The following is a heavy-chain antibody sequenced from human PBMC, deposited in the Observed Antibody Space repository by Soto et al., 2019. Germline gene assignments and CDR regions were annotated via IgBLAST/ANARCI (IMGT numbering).Heavy chain of an antibody. CDR1: GGSISSGGYY. CDR3: ARTPPGVYCSRTSCYGVTVYYFDY. CDR2: IYYSGST. D-gene: IGHD2-2*01. J-gene: IGHJ4*02. Sequence: SETLSLTCTVSGGSISSGGYYWSWIRQHPGKGLEWIGYIYYSGSTYYNPSLKSRVTISVDTSKNQFSLKLSSVTAADTAVYYCARTPPGVYCSRTSCYGVTVYYFDYWGQGTLVTVSS. V-gene: IGHV4-31*03.